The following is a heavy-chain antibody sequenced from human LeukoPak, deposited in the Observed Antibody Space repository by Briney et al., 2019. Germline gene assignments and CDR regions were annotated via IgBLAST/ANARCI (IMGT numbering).Heavy chain of an antibody. Sequence: GGSLRLSCAASGFTFSSYGIHWVRQAPGKGLEWVALISSDGSNKYYADSVKGRFTISRDNSKNTLYLQMSSLRAEDTAVYYCAKDFYDSSGQAYGMDVWGQGTTATVSS. D-gene: IGHD3-22*01. J-gene: IGHJ6*02. CDR3: AKDFYDSSGQAYGMDV. CDR2: ISSDGSNK. V-gene: IGHV3-30*18. CDR1: GFTFSSYG.